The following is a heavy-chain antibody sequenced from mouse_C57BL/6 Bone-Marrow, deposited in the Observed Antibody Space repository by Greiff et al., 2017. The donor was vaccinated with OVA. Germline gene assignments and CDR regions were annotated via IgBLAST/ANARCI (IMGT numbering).Heavy chain of an antibody. CDR1: GYTFTSYW. V-gene: IGHV1-52*01. D-gene: IGHD2-4*01. CDR3: AREGLRLPWFAY. J-gene: IGHJ3*01. Sequence: VQLQQPGAELVRPGSSVKLSCQASGYTFTSYWMHWVKQRPIHGLEWIGNIDPSDSETHSNPKFKDKATLTVAKSASTVDMQLSSLTSEDSAVYYGAREGLRLPWFAYWGQGTLVTVSA. CDR2: IDPSDSET.